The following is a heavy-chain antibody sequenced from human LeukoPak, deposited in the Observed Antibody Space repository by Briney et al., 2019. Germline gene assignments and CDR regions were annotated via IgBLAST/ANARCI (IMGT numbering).Heavy chain of an antibody. Sequence: ASVEVSCKASGCTFTSYAMHWVRQAPGQRLEWMGWINAGNGNTKYSQKFQGRVTITRDTSASTAYMELSSLRSEDTAVYYCARDRRFEYQLLRANNWFDPWGQGTLVTVSS. J-gene: IGHJ5*02. CDR1: GCTFTSYA. V-gene: IGHV1-3*01. CDR2: INAGNGNT. CDR3: ARDRRFEYQLLRANNWFDP. D-gene: IGHD2-2*01.